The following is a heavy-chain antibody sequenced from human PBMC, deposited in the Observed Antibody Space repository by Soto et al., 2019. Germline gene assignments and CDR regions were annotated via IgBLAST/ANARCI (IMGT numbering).Heavy chain of an antibody. CDR1: GGSISSGGYS. D-gene: IGHD3-3*01. CDR2: IYHSGST. CDR3: ARRSGDDFWSGYAAMDV. V-gene: IGHV4-30-2*02. Sequence: KPSETLSLTCAVSGGSISSGGYSWSWIRQPPGKGLEWIGYIYHSGSTNYNPSLKSRATISVDTSKNQFSLKLSSVTAADTAVYYCARRSGDDFWSGYAAMDVWGQGTTVTVSS. J-gene: IGHJ6*02.